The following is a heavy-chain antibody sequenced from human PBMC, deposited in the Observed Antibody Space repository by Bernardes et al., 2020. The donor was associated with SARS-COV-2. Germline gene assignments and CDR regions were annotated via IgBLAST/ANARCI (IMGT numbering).Heavy chain of an antibody. CDR3: ARWGDTAMAEEGYSYRYYFDY. CDR1: GGSFSGYY. D-gene: IGHD5-18*01. V-gene: IGHV4-34*01. Sequence: SETLSLTCAVYGGSFSGYYWSWIRQPPGKGLEWIGEINHSGSTNYNPSLKSRVTISVDTSKNQFSLKLSSVTAADTAVYYCARWGDTAMAEEGYSYRYYFDYWGQGTLVTVSS. J-gene: IGHJ4*02. CDR2: INHSGST.